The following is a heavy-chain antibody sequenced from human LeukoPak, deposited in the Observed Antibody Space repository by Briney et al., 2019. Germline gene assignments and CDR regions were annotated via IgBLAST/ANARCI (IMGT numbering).Heavy chain of an antibody. V-gene: IGHV5-51*01. CDR1: GYNFTSYC. J-gene: IGHJ3*01. Sequence: GESPKISCKVSGYNFTSYCIGWGRQLPGKGLEGMGSIYPGDSGPTYSPSFQGQVTISVDKSINTAYLQWSSLQASDTAMYYCGMSGDRVPLQDDVFDVWGQGTMVTVST. CDR3: GMSGDRVPLQDDVFDV. D-gene: IGHD1-26*01. CDR2: IYPGDSGP.